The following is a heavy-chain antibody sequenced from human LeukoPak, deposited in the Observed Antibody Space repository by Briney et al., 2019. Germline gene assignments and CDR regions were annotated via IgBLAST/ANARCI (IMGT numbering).Heavy chain of an antibody. CDR3: ARTGLYSYYYMDV. CDR1: GGSISSSIYF. CDR2: IHYSGST. V-gene: IGHV4-39*07. J-gene: IGHJ6*03. Sequence: SETLSLTCTVSGGSISSSIYFWGWIRQPPGKGLEWIGSIHYSGSTYHDPSLKSRVTISVDMSNNQFSLRLSSVTAADTAVYYCARTGLYSYYYMDVWGKGTTVTVSS.